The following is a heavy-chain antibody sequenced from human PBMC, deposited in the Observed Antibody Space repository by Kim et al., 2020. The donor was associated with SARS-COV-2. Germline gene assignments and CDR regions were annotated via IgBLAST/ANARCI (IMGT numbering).Heavy chain of an antibody. V-gene: IGHV4-59*08. J-gene: IGHJ2*01. D-gene: IGHD1-26*01. CDR1: GGSISGYY. CDR2: IYYSGRT. Sequence: SETLSLTCTVSGGSISGYYWSWIRQPPGKGLEWIGYIYYSGRTNYNPSLKSRVTISVDTSKNQFSLKLSSVTAADTAVYFCASATEGGGRSWYFDLWGRGTLVTVSS. CDR3: ASATEGGGRSWYFDL.